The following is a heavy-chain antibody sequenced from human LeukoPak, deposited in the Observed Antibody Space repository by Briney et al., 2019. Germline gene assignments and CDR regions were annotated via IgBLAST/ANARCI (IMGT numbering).Heavy chain of an antibody. V-gene: IGHV4-61*02. CDR3: ARYSSPLYYMDV. CDR2: IYTSGST. Sequence: PSQTLSLTCTVSGGSISSGSYYWSWIRQPAGKGLEWIGRIYTSGSTNYNPSLKSRVTISVDTSENQFSLKLSSVTAADTAVYYCARYSSPLYYMDVWGKGTTVTVSS. CDR1: GGSISSGSYY. J-gene: IGHJ6*03. D-gene: IGHD6-13*01.